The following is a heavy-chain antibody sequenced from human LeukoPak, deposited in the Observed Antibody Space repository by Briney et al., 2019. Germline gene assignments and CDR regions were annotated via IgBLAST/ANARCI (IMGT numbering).Heavy chain of an antibody. CDR2: IYDSGST. J-gene: IGHJ4*02. CDR3: ARDEGWTFDY. CDR1: GGSIRSSYYY. D-gene: IGHD6-19*01. Sequence: PSETLSLTCTVSGGSIRSSYYYWGWIRQPPGKGLEWIGSIYDSGSTYYNPSLKSRVTISVDTSKNQFSLKLNSVTAADTAVYYCARDEGWTFDYWGQGTLVTVSS. V-gene: IGHV4-39*02.